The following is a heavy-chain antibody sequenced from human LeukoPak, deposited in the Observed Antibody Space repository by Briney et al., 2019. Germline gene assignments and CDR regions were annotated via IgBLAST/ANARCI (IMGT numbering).Heavy chain of an antibody. Sequence: SETLSLTCTVSGGSIISSTYYWGWIRQPPGKGLEWIGSISYTGNTYYNPSLKSRVTISVDTSKNQFSLKLRSVTAADTAAYYCARGYDIDVWGQGTTVTVSS. V-gene: IGHV4-39*01. CDR3: ARGYDIDV. CDR2: ISYTGNT. CDR1: GGSIISSTYY. J-gene: IGHJ6*02.